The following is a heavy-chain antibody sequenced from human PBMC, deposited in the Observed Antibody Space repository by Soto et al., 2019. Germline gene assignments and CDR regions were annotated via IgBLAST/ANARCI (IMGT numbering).Heavy chain of an antibody. CDR2: IYYSGST. CDR1: GGSISSYY. D-gene: IGHD6-19*01. Sequence: ASETLSLTCTVSGGSISSYYWSWIRQPPGKGLEWIGYIYYSGSTNYNPSLKSRDTISEDTSKNQFSLKLSSVTAADTAVYYCARHHPVAGTRPGFDYWGQGTLVTVSS. J-gene: IGHJ4*02. CDR3: ARHHPVAGTRPGFDY. V-gene: IGHV4-59*08.